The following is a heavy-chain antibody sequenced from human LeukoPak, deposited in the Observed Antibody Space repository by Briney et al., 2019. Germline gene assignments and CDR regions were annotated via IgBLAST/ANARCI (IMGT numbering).Heavy chain of an antibody. V-gene: IGHV4-59*08. Sequence: SETLSLTCTVSHGSINSYYWSWIRQPPGKGLEWIGYIHYSGSTNYNPSLKSRVTISVATSKNQFSLKLSSVTAADTAVYYCARQGYDSSGYYRFDPWGQGTLVTVSS. CDR1: HGSINSYY. D-gene: IGHD3-22*01. J-gene: IGHJ5*02. CDR3: ARQGYDSSGYYRFDP. CDR2: IHYSGST.